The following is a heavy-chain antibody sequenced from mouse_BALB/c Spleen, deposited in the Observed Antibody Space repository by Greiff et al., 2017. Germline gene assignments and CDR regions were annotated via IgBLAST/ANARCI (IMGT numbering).Heavy chain of an antibody. V-gene: IGHV5-9-3*01. D-gene: IGHD2-3*01. J-gene: IGHJ2*01. Sequence: EVQVVESGGGLVKPGGSLKLSCAASGFTFSSYAMSWVRQTPEKRLEWVATISSGGSYTYYPDSVKGRFTISRDNAKNTLYLQMSSLRSEDTAMYYCAREGDGSFDYWGQGTTLTVSS. CDR3: AREGDGSFDY. CDR2: ISSGGSYT. CDR1: GFTFSSYA.